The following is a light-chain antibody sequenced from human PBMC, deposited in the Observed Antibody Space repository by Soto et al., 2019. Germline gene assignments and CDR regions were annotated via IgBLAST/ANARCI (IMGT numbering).Light chain of an antibody. CDR1: HIVSNN. V-gene: IGKV3-15*01. Sequence: EIVLTQSPATLSVSPGERATLSCRASHIVSNNLAWYQQKPGQAPRLLIYDASTRATGIPARFSGSGSGTEFTLIISSLQSEDFAVYYCQQYNNWPLTFGGGTKVEIK. CDR3: QQYNNWPLT. J-gene: IGKJ4*01. CDR2: DAS.